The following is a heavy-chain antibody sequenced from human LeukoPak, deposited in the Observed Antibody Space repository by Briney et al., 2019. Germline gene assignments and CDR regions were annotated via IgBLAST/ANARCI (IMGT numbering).Heavy chain of an antibody. D-gene: IGHD5-12*01. CDR3: ARCIVATPLGWFDL. J-gene: IGHJ5*02. V-gene: IGHV4-38-2*02. CDR1: GYSISSGYY. CDR2: IYHSGST. Sequence: SETLSLTCTVPGYSISSGYYWGWIRQPPGKGLEWIGSIYHSGSTYCNPSLKSRVTISVDTSKNQFSLKLSSVTAADTAVYYCARCIVATPLGWFDLWGQGTLVTVSS.